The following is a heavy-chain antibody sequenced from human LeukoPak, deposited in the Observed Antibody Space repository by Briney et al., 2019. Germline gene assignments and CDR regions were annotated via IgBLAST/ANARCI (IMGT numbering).Heavy chain of an antibody. D-gene: IGHD6-19*01. CDR2: ISYDGSNK. CDR3: AKDLRGQWEYFQH. Sequence: PGRSLRLSCAASGFTLSSYGMHWVRRAPGKGLEWVAVISYDGSNKYYADSVKGRFTISRDNSKNTLYLQMNSLRAEDTAVYYCAKDLRGQWEYFQHWGQGTLVTVSS. V-gene: IGHV3-30*18. J-gene: IGHJ1*01. CDR1: GFTLSSYG.